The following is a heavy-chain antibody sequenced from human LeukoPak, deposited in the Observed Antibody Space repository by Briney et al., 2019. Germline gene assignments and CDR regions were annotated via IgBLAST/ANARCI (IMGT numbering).Heavy chain of an antibody. CDR2: LYSGGTT. CDR1: GFIVSSSY. D-gene: IGHD2-2*01. V-gene: IGHV3-53*01. CDR3: ARGRRELKYAPDY. J-gene: IGHJ4*02. Sequence: GGSLRLSCGASGFIVSSSYMSWVRQAPGKGLEWVSVLYSGGTTHYGDSVKGRFTISRDNSKNTLFLQMNSLRAEDTAVYYCARGRRELKYAPDYWGQGTLVTVSS.